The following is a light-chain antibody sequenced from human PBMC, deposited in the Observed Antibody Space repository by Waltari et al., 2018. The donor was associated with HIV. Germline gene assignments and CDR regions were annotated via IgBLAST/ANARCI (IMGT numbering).Light chain of an antibody. V-gene: IGKV4-1*01. CDR3: QQYYSTPFT. J-gene: IGKJ4*01. CDR1: QSVLYSSNNKNY. Sequence: DIVMTQSPDSLVVSLGARATINCKSSQSVLYSSNNKNYLAWYQQKPGQPPKLLIYWASTRESGVPDRFSGSGSGTDFTLTISSLQAEDVAVYYCQQYYSTPFTFGGGTKVEIK. CDR2: WAS.